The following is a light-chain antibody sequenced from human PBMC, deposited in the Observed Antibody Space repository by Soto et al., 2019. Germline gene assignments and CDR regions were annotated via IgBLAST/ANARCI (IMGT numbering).Light chain of an antibody. CDR2: GAS. CDR3: PHRNSHSPT. Sequence: DIQLTQSPPTLSASVGDRVTITCRASQSIRYYLAWYQQMPGKAPKLLIYGASSLQSGVPSRFSGSGSGTEFTLTIGSLQPDDFAIFFCPHRNSHSPTFA. V-gene: IGKV1-5*01. J-gene: IGKJ1*01. CDR1: QSIRYY.